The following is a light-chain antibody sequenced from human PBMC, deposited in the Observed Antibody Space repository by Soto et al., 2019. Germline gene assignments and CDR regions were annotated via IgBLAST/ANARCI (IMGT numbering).Light chain of an antibody. Sequence: DILMTQSPSTVSASVGDRVTITCRASQTIDCWVAWYQQKPGKAPKLLIYKTTSLESGVPSRFIGSRSGTEYTLTISGLQPDDFASYYCQQYNTYFSLTFGGGTKVDIK. CDR1: QTIDCW. CDR2: KTT. V-gene: IGKV1-5*03. J-gene: IGKJ4*01. CDR3: QQYNTYFSLT.